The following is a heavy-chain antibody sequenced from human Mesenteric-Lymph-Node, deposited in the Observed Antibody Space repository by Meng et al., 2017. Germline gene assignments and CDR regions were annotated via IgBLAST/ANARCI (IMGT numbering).Heavy chain of an antibody. CDR3: ARYLWPHIVVVTAPSEF. J-gene: IGHJ4*02. D-gene: IGHD2-21*02. CDR2: NSTYNDNP. V-gene: IGHV1-18*01. Sequence: QVQLGQCGAEVERPGASETVSCKRSWYTFSSYGFTLLRKAPGQGIELQGSNSTYNDNPKYAQQVQGRVNMPGDTSTSADYMVLRCLTSDDTAVYYCARYLWPHIVVVTAPSEFWGQGTLVTVSS. CDR1: WYTFSSYG.